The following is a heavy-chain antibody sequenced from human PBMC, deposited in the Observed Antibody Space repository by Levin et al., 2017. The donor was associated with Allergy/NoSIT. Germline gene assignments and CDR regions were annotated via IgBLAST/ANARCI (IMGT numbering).Heavy chain of an antibody. CDR3: ARALGSNSDY. V-gene: IGHV3-13*01. D-gene: IGHD4-11*01. J-gene: IGHJ4*02. CDR1: GFSVSTND. CDR2: IGSAGDT. Sequence: PGGSLRLSCAASGFSVSTNDMHWVRQAAGKRLEWVSSIGSAGDTYYPDSVKGRFTLSRENAKNSLYLQMNSLRAGDTAVYYCARALGSNSDYWGQGTLVIVSS.